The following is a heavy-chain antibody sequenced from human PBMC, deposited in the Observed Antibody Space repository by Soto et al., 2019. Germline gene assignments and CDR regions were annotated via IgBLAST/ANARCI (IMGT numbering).Heavy chain of an antibody. CDR1: GGSISGSSYY. J-gene: IGHJ5*02. CDR2: IYYSGST. CDR3: ARVRTIFGVVTISNNWFDP. D-gene: IGHD3-3*01. V-gene: IGHV4-39*01. Sequence: QLQLQESGPGLVKPSETLSLTCTVSGGSISGSSYYWGWIRQPPGKGLEWIGSIYYSGSTYYNPSLKSRVTISVDTSKNQFSLKLSSVTAADTAVYYCARVRTIFGVVTISNNWFDPWGQGTLVTVSS.